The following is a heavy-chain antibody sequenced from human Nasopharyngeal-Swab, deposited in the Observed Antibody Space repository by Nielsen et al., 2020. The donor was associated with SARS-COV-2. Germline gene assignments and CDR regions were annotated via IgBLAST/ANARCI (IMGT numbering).Heavy chain of an antibody. Sequence: GGSLRLSCAASGFIFSSYGMHWVRQAPGKGLEWVAVISYDGSNKYYADSSKGRFTISKDNSKNTLYLQMNSLRAEDTAVYYCAKVPGSSWVDAFDIWGQGTKVTVSS. CDR3: AKVPGSSWVDAFDI. V-gene: IGHV3-30*18. J-gene: IGHJ3*02. CDR1: GFIFSSYG. D-gene: IGHD6-13*01. CDR2: ISYDGSNK.